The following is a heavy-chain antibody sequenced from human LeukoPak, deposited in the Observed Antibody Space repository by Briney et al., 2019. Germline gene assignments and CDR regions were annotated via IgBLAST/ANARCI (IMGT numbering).Heavy chain of an antibody. CDR2: VYYTGST. D-gene: IGHD6-6*01. CDR1: GGSVSNYY. Sequence: SETLSLTCTVSGGSVSNYYWSWIRQPPGKGLEWIGYVYYTGSTIYNPSLKSRVTMLEDKSKNQFCLRLTSVTAADTAVYYCARVCAYASSSYFDCWGQGSPVSVS. V-gene: IGHV4-59*02. J-gene: IGHJ4*02. CDR3: ARVCAYASSSYFDC.